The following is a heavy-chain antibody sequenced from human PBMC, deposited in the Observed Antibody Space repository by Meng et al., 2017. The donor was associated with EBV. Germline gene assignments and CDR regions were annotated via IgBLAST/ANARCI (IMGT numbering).Heavy chain of an antibody. J-gene: IGHJ4*02. D-gene: IGHD4-17*01. CDR2: IIPLFHKT. Sequence: QVQVGEPGAEVKAPGSSVKVSCKTSGGILRSFAISWVRQAPGQGLEWMGGIIPLFHKTNYAQKFQGRLRIIADESSATTYMELSSLRSEDTAIYYCASAEHYGDYVFEYWGQGTLVTVSS. V-gene: IGHV1-69*01. CDR1: GGILRSFA. CDR3: ASAEHYGDYVFEY.